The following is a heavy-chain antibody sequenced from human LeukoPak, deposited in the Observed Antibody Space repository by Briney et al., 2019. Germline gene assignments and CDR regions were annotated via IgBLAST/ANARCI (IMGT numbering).Heavy chain of an antibody. CDR2: INHSGST. D-gene: IGHD1-7*01. Sequence: PSETLSLTCAVYGGSFSGYYWSWIRQPPGKGLEWIGEINHSGSTNYNPSLKSRVTISVDTSKNQFSLKLSSVTAADTAVYYCARGRKWNYGCLDYWGQGTLVTVSS. CDR3: ARGRKWNYGCLDY. CDR1: GGSFSGYY. J-gene: IGHJ4*02. V-gene: IGHV4-34*01.